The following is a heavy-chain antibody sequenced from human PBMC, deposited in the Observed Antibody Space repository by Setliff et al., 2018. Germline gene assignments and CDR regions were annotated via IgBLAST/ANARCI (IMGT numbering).Heavy chain of an antibody. CDR2: INSDGSTT. D-gene: IGHD3-22*01. Sequence: GSLRLSCVASTFTLSTYWIHWVRQAPRKGLVWVSRINSDGSTTTYADSVKGRFTITRDNGKNTVYLQMNSLRAEDTAMYYCVRGSAYSSGSFDCWGQGTLVTVSS. CDR1: TFTLSTYW. J-gene: IGHJ4*02. CDR3: VRGSAYSSGSFDC. V-gene: IGHV3-74*01.